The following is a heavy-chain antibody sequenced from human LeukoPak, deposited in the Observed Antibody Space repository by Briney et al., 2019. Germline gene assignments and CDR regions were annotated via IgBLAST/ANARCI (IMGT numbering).Heavy chain of an antibody. CDR3: ARVGGSVDIGWFFDY. CDR1: GFTFINYW. CDR2: IKQDGSEK. J-gene: IGHJ4*02. V-gene: IGHV3-7*04. Sequence: GGSLRLSCAASGFTFINYWMSWVRQAPGKGLEWVANIKQDGSEKLYLDSLKGRFTISRDNAKNSLYLQMNSLRAEDTAVYYCARVGGSVDIGWFFDYWGQGTLVTVSS. D-gene: IGHD6-19*01.